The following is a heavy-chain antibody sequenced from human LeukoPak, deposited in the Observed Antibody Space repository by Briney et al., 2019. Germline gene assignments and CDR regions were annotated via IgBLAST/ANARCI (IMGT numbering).Heavy chain of an antibody. CDR3: ARLDWTYRPFDI. CDR2: IYHSGST. CDR1: GYSISSGYY. J-gene: IGHJ3*02. Sequence: ASVTLSLTCAVSGYSISSGYYWGWIRQPPGKGLEWIGSIYHSGSTYYNPSLKSRVTISVDTSKNQFSLKLSSVTAADTAVYYCARLDWTYRPFDIWGQGTMVTVSS. D-gene: IGHD3/OR15-3a*01. V-gene: IGHV4-38-2*01.